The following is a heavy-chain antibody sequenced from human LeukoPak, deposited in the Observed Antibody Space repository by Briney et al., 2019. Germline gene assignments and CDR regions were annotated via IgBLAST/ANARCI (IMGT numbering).Heavy chain of an antibody. D-gene: IGHD2-15*01. CDR1: GFTFGSYS. CDR2: ISSSSSYI. V-gene: IGHV3-21*01. CDR3: ARDQGYCSGGSCYPGY. J-gene: IGHJ4*02. Sequence: GGSLRLSCAASGFTFGSYSMNWVRQAPGKGLEWVSSISSSSSYIYYADSVKGRLTISRGNAKNSLYLQMNSLRAEDTAVYYCARDQGYCSGGSCYPGYWGQGTLVTVSS.